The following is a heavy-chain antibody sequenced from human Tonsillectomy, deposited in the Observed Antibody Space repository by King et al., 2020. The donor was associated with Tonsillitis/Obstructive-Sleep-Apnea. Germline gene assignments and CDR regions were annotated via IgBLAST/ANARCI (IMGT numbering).Heavy chain of an antibody. CDR2: IIPMLGIT. CDR3: ARNYDSSGYYLDY. Sequence: QLVQSGAEVKKPGSSVKVSCKSSGGTFSNYAISWVRQAPGQGLEWMGGIIPMLGITNYAKKFQGRVTITADKSTSTAYMDLSSLRSEDTAVYYCARNYDSSGYYLDYWGQGTLVTVSS. D-gene: IGHD3-22*01. V-gene: IGHV1-69*10. J-gene: IGHJ4*02. CDR1: GGTFSNYA.